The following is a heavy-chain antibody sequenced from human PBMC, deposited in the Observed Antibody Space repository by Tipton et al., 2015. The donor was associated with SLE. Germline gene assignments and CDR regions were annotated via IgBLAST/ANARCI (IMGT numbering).Heavy chain of an antibody. CDR3: ARGYSSWYSDY. Sequence: QVQLVQSGAEVKKPGASVRVSCKASGYTFTGYFIDWVRQAPGQGPEWMGRINPNTGGTKYVQKFQGWVTMTTDTSVSTAYMEVNRLTYDNTAVYYCARGYSSWYSDYWGQGTLVTVSS. CDR2: INPNTGGT. V-gene: IGHV1-2*04. J-gene: IGHJ4*02. D-gene: IGHD6-13*01. CDR1: GYTFTGYF.